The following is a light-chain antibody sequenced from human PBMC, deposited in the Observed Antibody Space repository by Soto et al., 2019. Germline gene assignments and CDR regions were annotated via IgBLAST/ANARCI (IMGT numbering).Light chain of an antibody. J-gene: IGKJ1*01. CDR1: QSISSW. CDR3: QQYNSAWT. CDR2: TAS. Sequence: DIQMTQSPSTLSASVGDRVTITCRASQSISSWLAWYQQKPGKAPKLLIYTASSLESGVPSRFSGSGSGTEFTLTISSLQPDDFAHYYCQQYNSAWTFGQGTKVEIK. V-gene: IGKV1-5*03.